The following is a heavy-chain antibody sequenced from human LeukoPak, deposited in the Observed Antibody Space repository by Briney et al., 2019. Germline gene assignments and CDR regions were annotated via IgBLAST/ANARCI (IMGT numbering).Heavy chain of an antibody. J-gene: IGHJ3*02. Sequence: ASVKVSCKASGYTFTSYYMHWVRQAPGQGLEWMGWISAYNGNTNYAHKLQGRVTMTTDTSTSTAYMELRSLRSDDTAVYYCARSTLTIFGVLDAFDIWGQGTMVTVSS. CDR1: GYTFTSYY. V-gene: IGHV1-18*04. CDR2: ISAYNGNT. CDR3: ARSTLTIFGVLDAFDI. D-gene: IGHD3-3*01.